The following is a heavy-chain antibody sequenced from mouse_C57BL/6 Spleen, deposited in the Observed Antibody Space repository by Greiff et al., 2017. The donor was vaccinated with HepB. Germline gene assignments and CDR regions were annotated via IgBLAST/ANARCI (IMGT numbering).Heavy chain of an antibody. D-gene: IGHD3-3*01. CDR1: GFTFSDYG. V-gene: IGHV5-17*01. CDR3: ARGGLVCFDY. J-gene: IGHJ2*01. Sequence: EVKVVESGGGLVKPGGSLKLSCAASGFTFSDYGMHWVRQAPEKGLEWVAYISSGSSTIYYADTVKGRFTISRDNAKNTLFLQMTSLRSEDTAMYYCARGGLVCFDYWGQGTTLTVSS. CDR2: ISSGSSTI.